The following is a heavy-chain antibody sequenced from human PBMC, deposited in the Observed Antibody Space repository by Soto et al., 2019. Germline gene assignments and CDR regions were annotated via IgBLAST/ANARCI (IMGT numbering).Heavy chain of an antibody. D-gene: IGHD4-17*01. CDR3: ARGLDYVGFDY. CDR2: IYYRGST. Sequence: PSETLSLTCTVSGDSVSSGTYYWTWIRQPPGKGLEWIGYIYYRGSTNYNPSLKSRVTISIDTSRNQFSLKLSSVTAADTAVYYCARGLDYVGFDYWGQGTLVTVSS. V-gene: IGHV4-61*01. CDR1: GDSVSSGTYY. J-gene: IGHJ4*02.